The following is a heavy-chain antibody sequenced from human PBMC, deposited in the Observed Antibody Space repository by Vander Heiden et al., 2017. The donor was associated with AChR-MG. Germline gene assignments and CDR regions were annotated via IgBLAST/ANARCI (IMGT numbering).Heavy chain of an antibody. Sequence: EVQLAESGRGLVQPGGSLRLTRPAPGFRSGVVWMGWVGQAPGKGLGWVANIKYDGGEKYYVDSVKGRFTISRDNAKKSVYLQMSSLRAEDTAVYYCTRDSSYGSGWYGFDVWGQGTTVTVSS. CDR2: IKYDGGEK. CDR1: GFRSGVVW. J-gene: IGHJ3*01. CDR3: TRDSSYGSGWYGFDV. D-gene: IGHD6-19*01. V-gene: IGHV3-7*01.